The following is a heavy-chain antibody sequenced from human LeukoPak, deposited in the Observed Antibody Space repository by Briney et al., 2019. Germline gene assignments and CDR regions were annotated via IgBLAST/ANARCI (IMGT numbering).Heavy chain of an antibody. J-gene: IGHJ6*03. V-gene: IGHV4-34*01. CDR3: ARGLREFGYYYYHMDV. Sequence: SETPSLTCAVYGGSFSGYYWSWIRQPPGKGLEWIAEINHSGITNYNPSLKSRLTISVDTSKNQFSLRLSSVTAADTAVYYCARGLREFGYYYYHMDVWGKGTTVTVSS. D-gene: IGHD3-10*01. CDR1: GGSFSGYY. CDR2: INHSGIT.